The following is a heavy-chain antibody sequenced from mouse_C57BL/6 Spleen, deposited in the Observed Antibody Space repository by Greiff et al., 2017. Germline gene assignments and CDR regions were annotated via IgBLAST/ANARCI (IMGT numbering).Heavy chain of an antibody. CDR2: IRNKANGYTT. Sequence: EVQRVESGGGLVQPGGSLRLSCAASGFTFTDYYMSWVRQPPGKALEWLGFIRNKANGYTTEYSASVKGRFTISRDTSQSILYLQMNALRAEDSATYYCARSGDGISLYYYAMDDWGTGTSVTVSS. CDR3: ARSGDGISLYYYAMDD. D-gene: IGHD1-1*01. CDR1: GFTFTDYY. V-gene: IGHV7-3*01. J-gene: IGHJ4*01.